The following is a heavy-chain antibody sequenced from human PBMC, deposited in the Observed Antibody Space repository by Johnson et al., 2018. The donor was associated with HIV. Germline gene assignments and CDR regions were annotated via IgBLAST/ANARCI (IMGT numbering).Heavy chain of an antibody. CDR3: ASWGILYDAFDI. CDR1: GFTFSDYY. V-gene: IGHV3-11*04. J-gene: IGHJ3*02. CDR2: ISSSGSTI. Sequence: QMQLVESGAGLVKPGGSLRLSCAASGFTFSDYYMSWISQAPGKGLEWVSYISSSGSTIYYADSVKGRFTISRDNAKNSLYLQMNSLRAEDTAVYYCASWGILYDAFDIWGQGTMVTVSS. D-gene: IGHD2-8*01.